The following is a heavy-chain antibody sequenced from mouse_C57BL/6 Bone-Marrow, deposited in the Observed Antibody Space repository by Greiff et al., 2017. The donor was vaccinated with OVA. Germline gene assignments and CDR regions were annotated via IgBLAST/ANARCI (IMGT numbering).Heavy chain of an antibody. Sequence: VQLQQSGAELVKPGASVKLSCTASGFNIKDYYMHWVKQRTEQGLEWIGRIDPEDGENKYAPKFQGKATITAYTSSNTAYLQLSSLTSEDTAVYYCARRGTTVVHFDDWGQGTTLTVSS. CDR2: IDPEDGEN. V-gene: IGHV14-2*01. D-gene: IGHD1-1*01. CDR1: GFNIKDYY. CDR3: ARRGTTVVHFDD. J-gene: IGHJ2*01.